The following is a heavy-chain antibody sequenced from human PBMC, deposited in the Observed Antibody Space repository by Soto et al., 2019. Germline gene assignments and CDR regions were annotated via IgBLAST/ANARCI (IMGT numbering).Heavy chain of an antibody. V-gene: IGHV4-31*03. CDR3: ARGDDSSGYYYSPYYYGMDV. J-gene: IGHJ6*02. CDR1: GGSISSGGYY. Sequence: QVQLQESGPGLVKPSQTLSLTCTVSGGSISSGGYYWSWIRQHPGKGLEWIGYIYYSGSTYYNPSLKSRVTISVDTSKNQFSLKLSSVTAADTAVYYCARGDDSSGYYYSPYYYGMDVWGQGTTVTVSS. D-gene: IGHD3-22*01. CDR2: IYYSGST.